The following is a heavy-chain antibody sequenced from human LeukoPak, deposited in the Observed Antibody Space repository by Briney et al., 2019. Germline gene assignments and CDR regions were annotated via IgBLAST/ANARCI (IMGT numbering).Heavy chain of an antibody. D-gene: IGHD4-23*01. CDR1: GFTFSSYA. J-gene: IGHJ4*02. CDR3: AGDYGGNYYFDY. V-gene: IGHV3-30-3*01. CDR2: ISYDGSNK. Sequence: GRSLRLSCAASGFTFSSYAMHWVRQAPGKGLEWVAVISYDGSNKHYADSVKGRFTISRDNSKNTLYLQMNSLRAEDTAVYYCAGDYGGNYYFDYWGQGTLVTVSS.